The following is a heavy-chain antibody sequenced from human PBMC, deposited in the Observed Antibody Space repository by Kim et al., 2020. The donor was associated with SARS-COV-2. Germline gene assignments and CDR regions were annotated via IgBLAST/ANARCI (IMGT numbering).Heavy chain of an antibody. Sequence: SRVTISVDTSKNQFSLKLSSVTAADTAVYYCARDVRGYYDSTGYYQYYDYWGQGTLVTVSS. V-gene: IGHV4-39*02. CDR3: ARDVRGYYDSTGYYQYYDY. D-gene: IGHD3-22*01. J-gene: IGHJ4*02.